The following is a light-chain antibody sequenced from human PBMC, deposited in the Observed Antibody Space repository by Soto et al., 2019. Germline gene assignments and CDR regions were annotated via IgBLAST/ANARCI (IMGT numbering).Light chain of an antibody. Sequence: IQMSLSPSPISASDRDRVPITCRASQGIDNYLAWFQQKPGKVPQRLIYAASTLQSGVPSRFSGSGSGTEFTLTISSLQPEDFATYYCLQHRSYPLTFGGGTNVDIK. J-gene: IGKJ4*01. CDR2: AAS. CDR3: LQHRSYPLT. CDR1: QGIDNY. V-gene: IGKV1-17*03.